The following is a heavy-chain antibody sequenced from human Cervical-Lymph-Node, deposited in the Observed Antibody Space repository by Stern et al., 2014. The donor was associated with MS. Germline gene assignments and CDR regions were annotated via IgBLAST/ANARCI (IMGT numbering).Heavy chain of an antibody. V-gene: IGHV2-5*02. D-gene: IGHD4/OR15-4a*01. J-gene: IGHJ4*02. CDR2: IYWDDDK. CDR1: GFSLSTSGLG. CDR3: ARTSLTMPWNY. Sequence: QVTLKESGPTLVKPTQTLTLTCTFSGFSLSTSGLGVGWIRQPPGKALEWLALIYWDDDKRYSPALKSRLTITKDTSKNQVVLTMTNMDPVDTATYYCARTSLTMPWNYWGQGTLVTVSS.